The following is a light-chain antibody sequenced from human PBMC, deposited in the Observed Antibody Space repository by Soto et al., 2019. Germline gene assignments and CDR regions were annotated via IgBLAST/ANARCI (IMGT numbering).Light chain of an antibody. Sequence: QSALTQPASVSGSLGQSITISCTGTSSDVGGYNYVSWYQQYPGKAPKLMIYEVSNRPSGVSNRFSGSKSGNTASLTISGLQAEDVADYYCSSYTSSSLVLFGGGTKLTVL. CDR1: SSDVGGYNY. CDR3: SSYTSSSLVL. V-gene: IGLV2-14*01. J-gene: IGLJ2*01. CDR2: EVS.